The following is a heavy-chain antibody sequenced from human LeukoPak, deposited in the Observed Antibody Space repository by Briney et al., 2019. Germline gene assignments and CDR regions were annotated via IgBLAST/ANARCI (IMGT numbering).Heavy chain of an antibody. Sequence: GGSLRLSCAVSGFTFSSYNMNWVRQAPGKGLEWVSYISWSTTTIYYADSVKGGFTISRDNAKNSLYLQMNSLRAEDTAVYYCAREPRGIFGMDVGGQGTTVTVSS. D-gene: IGHD6-13*01. V-gene: IGHV3-48*04. J-gene: IGHJ6*02. CDR3: AREPRGIFGMDV. CDR1: GFTFSSYN. CDR2: ISWSTTTI.